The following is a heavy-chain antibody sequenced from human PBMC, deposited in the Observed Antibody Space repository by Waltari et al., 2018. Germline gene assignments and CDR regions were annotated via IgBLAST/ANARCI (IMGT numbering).Heavy chain of an antibody. CDR2: SSSSTSTI. CDR3: ARGGRGGSY. V-gene: IGHV3-48*04. D-gene: IGHD1-26*01. CDR1: GFTFSSYS. Sequence: EVQLVESGGVLVQPGGSLRRSCAASGFTFSSYSMTWVRQAPGKGLEWVSYSSSSTSTIYYADSVKGRFTISRDNAKNSLYLQMNRLRAEDPAVYYCARGGRGGSYWGQGALVTVSS. J-gene: IGHJ4*01.